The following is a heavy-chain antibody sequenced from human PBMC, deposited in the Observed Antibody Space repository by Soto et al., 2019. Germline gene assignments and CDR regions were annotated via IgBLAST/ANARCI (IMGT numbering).Heavy chain of an antibody. CDR3: AKELMPEHYGDTLFDY. V-gene: IGHV3-23*01. Sequence: DVQLLESGGGLVQPGGSLRLSCEASGFSFVNYALSWVRQAPGKGLEWVATLSAGRRAYYADSVKGRFTIAKDFSTNTLHLQARSLRADDTAVYYCAKELMPEHYGDTLFDYWGQGTRVTVSS. CDR2: LSAGRRA. D-gene: IGHD4-17*01. J-gene: IGHJ4*02. CDR1: GFSFVNYA.